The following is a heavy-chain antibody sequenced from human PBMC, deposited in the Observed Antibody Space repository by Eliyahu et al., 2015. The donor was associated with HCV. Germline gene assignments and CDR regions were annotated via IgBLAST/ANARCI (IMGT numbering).Heavy chain of an antibody. J-gene: IGHJ4*02. V-gene: IGHV3-72*01. CDR2: SRNRANSYTT. D-gene: IGHD3-3*01. Sequence: EVQLVESGGDLVQPGGSLRLSCAASGFXFSDHHMHWVRQVPGKGLEWVGRSRNRANSYTTEYAASVKGRFTISRDDSKNSLYLQMNKLKTEDTAVYYCAVGWSELYAYDNWGQGALVTVSS. CDR3: AVGWSELYAYDN. CDR1: GFXFSDHH.